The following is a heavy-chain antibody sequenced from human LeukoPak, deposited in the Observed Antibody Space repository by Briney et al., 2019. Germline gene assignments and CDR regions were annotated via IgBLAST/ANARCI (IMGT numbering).Heavy chain of an antibody. Sequence: RASVKVSCKASGGTFSSYAISWVRQAPGQGLEWMGGIIPIFGTANYAQKFQGRVTITADESTSTAYMELSSLRSEDTAVYYCASSDIVVVPAAIPSRWFDPWGQGTLVTVSS. V-gene: IGHV1-69*01. CDR1: GGTFSSYA. CDR2: IIPIFGTA. D-gene: IGHD2-2*01. CDR3: ASSDIVVVPAAIPSRWFDP. J-gene: IGHJ5*02.